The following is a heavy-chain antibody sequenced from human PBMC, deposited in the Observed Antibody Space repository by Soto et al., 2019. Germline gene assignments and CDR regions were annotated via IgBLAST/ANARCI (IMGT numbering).Heavy chain of an antibody. V-gene: IGHV1-69*01. CDR1: GGTFSSFP. CDR2: IIPVLGAP. CDR3: ARDRHYENHTFYYLKYYFDY. Sequence: QVQLVQSGTEVKKPGSSVKVSCKTSGGTFSSFPIAWVRQAPGQGLEWVGGIIPVLGAPSYAQTFQGRVTITADESTSAAYLELSSLRSDDTDVYFCARDRHYENHTFYYLKYYFDYWGQGTLVTVSS. J-gene: IGHJ4*02. D-gene: IGHD3-22*01.